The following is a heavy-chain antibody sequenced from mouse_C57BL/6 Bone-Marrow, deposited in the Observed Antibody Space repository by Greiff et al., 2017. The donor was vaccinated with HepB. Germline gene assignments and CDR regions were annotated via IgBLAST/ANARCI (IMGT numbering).Heavy chain of an antibody. V-gene: IGHV14-4*01. CDR1: GFNIKDDY. J-gene: IGHJ2*01. CDR3: TAYGYYGDY. D-gene: IGHD2-3*01. Sequence: VQLQQSGAELVRPGASVKLSCTASGFNIKDDYMHWVKQRPEQGLEWIGWIDPENGDTEYASKFQGKATITADTSSNTAYLQLSSLTSEDTAGYYCTAYGYYGDYWGQGTTLTVSS. CDR2: IDPENGDT.